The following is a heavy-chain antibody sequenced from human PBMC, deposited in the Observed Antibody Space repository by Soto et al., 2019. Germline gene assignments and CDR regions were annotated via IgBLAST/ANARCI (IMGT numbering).Heavy chain of an antibody. Sequence: TSETLSLTCTVSGGSISSSSYYWGWIRQPPGMRLEWIGNIYYSGRTNYNPSLKSRVIISVDTSKNQFSLRLSSVTAADTAAYYCARAYYDTSGYSLDPWGQGTLVTVSS. D-gene: IGHD3-22*01. CDR1: GGSISSSSYY. CDR2: IYYSGRT. V-gene: IGHV4-39*07. CDR3: ARAYYDTSGYSLDP. J-gene: IGHJ5*02.